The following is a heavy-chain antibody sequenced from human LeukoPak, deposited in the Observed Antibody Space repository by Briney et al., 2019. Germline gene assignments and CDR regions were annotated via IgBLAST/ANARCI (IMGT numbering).Heavy chain of an antibody. D-gene: IGHD1-20*01. CDR1: GGSISSYY. Sequence: PSETLSLTCTVSGGSISSYYWSWIRQPPGKGLEWIGYIYYSGSTNYNPSLKSRVTISVDTSKNQLSLKLSSVTAADTAVYYCARGWGVTGTTFDYWGQGTLVTVSS. J-gene: IGHJ4*02. CDR3: ARGWGVTGTTFDY. CDR2: IYYSGST. V-gene: IGHV4-59*01.